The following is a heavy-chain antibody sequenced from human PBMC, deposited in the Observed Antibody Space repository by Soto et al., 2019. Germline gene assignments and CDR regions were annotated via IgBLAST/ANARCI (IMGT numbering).Heavy chain of an antibody. CDR1: GYTFTSYD. D-gene: IGHD2-21*02. CDR2: MNPNSGNT. V-gene: IGHV1-8*01. J-gene: IGHJ6*02. Sequence: ASVKVSCKASGYTFTSYDINWVRQATGQGLEWMGWMNPNSGNTGYAQKFQGRVTMTRNTSISTAYMELSSLRSEDTAVYYCARGPGVVVTAIPDYYYYYGMDVWGQGTPVTVSS. CDR3: ARGPGVVVTAIPDYYYYYGMDV.